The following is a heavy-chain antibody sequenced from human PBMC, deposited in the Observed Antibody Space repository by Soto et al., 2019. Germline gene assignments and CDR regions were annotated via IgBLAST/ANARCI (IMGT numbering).Heavy chain of an antibody. Sequence: EVQLLESGGGLVQPGGSLTLSCAASGFRFRDYTRSWVRQAPGKVLESISVILSNYNTYYTDSVRGRFTISRDSSKNMLYLEMNSLRAEDTAVYYCARSVNGYFDYWGQGALVTVSS. V-gene: IGHV3-23*05. D-gene: IGHD3-3*01. CDR1: GFRFRDYT. CDR2: ILSNYNT. CDR3: ARSVNGYFDY. J-gene: IGHJ4*02.